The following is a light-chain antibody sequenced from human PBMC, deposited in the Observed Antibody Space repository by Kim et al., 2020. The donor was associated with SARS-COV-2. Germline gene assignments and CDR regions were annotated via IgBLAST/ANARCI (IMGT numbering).Light chain of an antibody. V-gene: IGLV2-14*03. CDR3: SSYASTRSYV. J-gene: IGLJ1*01. CDR1: SSDVGAYNY. CDR2: DVN. Sequence: GQSITISCTGTSSDVGAYNYVSWYQQHPGKAPKLMIFDVNKRPSGLSNRFSGSKSGNTASLTISGLQAEDEADYYCSSYASTRSYVVGSGTTVTVL.